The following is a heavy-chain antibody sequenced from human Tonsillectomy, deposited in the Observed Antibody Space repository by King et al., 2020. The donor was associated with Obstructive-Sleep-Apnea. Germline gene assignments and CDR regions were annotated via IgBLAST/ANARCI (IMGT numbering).Heavy chain of an antibody. D-gene: IGHD2-21*02. CDR2: IRNKADSYAT. Sequence: VQLVESGGGLVQPGGSLKLSCAASGFTFSGSAMHWVRQASGKGLEWVGHIRNKADSYATAYAASVKGRFTISRDDSKNTAFLQMNSLKTEDTAVYYCIRHRGALHSGYDFVCRGGDCYSNWFDPWGQGTLVTVSS. J-gene: IGHJ5*02. V-gene: IGHV3-73*01. CDR1: GFTFSGSA. CDR3: IRHRGALHSGYDFVCRGGDCYSNWFDP.